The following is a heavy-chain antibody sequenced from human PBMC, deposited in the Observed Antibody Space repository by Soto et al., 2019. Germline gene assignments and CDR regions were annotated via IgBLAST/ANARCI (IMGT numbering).Heavy chain of an antibody. CDR2: IYYSGST. V-gene: IGHV4-39*01. CDR3: ARGRVAPPRGYGVDV. J-gene: IGHJ6*02. Sequence: SETLSLTCTVSGGSISSSSYYWGWIRQPPGKGLEWIGSIYYSGSTYYNPSLKSRVTISVDTSKNQFSLKLSSVTAADTAVYYCARGRVAPPRGYGVDVWGQGTTVTVSS. CDR1: GGSISSSSYY.